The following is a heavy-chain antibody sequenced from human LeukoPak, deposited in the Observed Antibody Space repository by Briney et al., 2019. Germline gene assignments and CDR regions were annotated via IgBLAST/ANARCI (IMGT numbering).Heavy chain of an antibody. Sequence: ASVKVSCKASGYTFTSYDISWVRQATGQGLEWMGWMNPNSGNTGYAQKFQGRVTMTRNTSISTAYMELSSLRSEDTAVYYCARGYYYGSGSYPWGQGTLVTVSS. D-gene: IGHD3-10*01. CDR3: ARGYYYGSGSYP. CDR1: GYTFTSYD. CDR2: MNPNSGNT. V-gene: IGHV1-8*01. J-gene: IGHJ5*02.